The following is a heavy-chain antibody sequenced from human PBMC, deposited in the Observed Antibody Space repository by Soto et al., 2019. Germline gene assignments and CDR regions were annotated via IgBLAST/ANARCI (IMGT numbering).Heavy chain of an antibody. CDR3: TRDQGGSYDSWFDP. CDR2: ISSGSAFI. J-gene: IGHJ5*02. V-gene: IGHV3-21*01. CDR1: TFSMYS. D-gene: IGHD1-26*01. Sequence: EVQVVESGGGLVKPGGSLRLSCNFTFSMYSMNWVRQAPGKGLEGVASISSGSAFIKYADSVKGRFSISRDNAKNSVSLKMNSLRAEDTAMYYCTRDQGGSYDSWFDPWGRGTLVTVSS.